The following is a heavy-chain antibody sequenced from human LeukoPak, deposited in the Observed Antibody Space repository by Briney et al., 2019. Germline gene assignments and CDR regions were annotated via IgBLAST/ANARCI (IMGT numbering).Heavy chain of an antibody. CDR3: TTDSSGWYIPSFDY. V-gene: IGHV3-15*07. J-gene: IGHJ4*02. Sequence: GGSLRLSCAASGFTFSNAWMNWVRQAPGKGLEWVGRIKSKTDGGTTDYAAPVKGGFTISRDDSKNTLYLQMNSLKTEDTAVYYCTTDSSGWYIPSFDYWGQGTLVTVSS. CDR1: GFTFSNAW. D-gene: IGHD6-19*01. CDR2: IKSKTDGGTT.